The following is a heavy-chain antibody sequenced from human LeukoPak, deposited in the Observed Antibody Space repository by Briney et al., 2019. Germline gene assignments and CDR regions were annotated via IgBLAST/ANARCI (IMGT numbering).Heavy chain of an antibody. Sequence: GGSLRLSCAASGFTFSSYAMSWVRQAPGKGLEWVSGMSDRGGGTYYADSVKGRFTISRDNSKNTLNLQMNSLRAEDTAVYYCAKDIVYEFWSGYTDYWGQGTLVTVSS. CDR3: AKDIVYEFWSGYTDY. V-gene: IGHV3-23*01. CDR1: GFTFSSYA. J-gene: IGHJ4*02. CDR2: MSDRGGGT. D-gene: IGHD3-3*01.